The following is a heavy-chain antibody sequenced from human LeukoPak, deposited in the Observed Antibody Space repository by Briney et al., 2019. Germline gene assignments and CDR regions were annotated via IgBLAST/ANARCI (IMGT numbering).Heavy chain of an antibody. CDR1: GLTFSSYS. Sequence: PGGSLRLSCAASGLTFSSYSMNWVRQAPGKGLEWVSSISSSSSYIYYADSVKGRFTISRDNSKNMLYLQMSRLRAEDTAVYYCAKDRPNYHESNGHYYRPNGDYWGQGTLVTVSS. D-gene: IGHD3-22*01. CDR2: ISSSSSYI. V-gene: IGHV3-21*04. CDR3: AKDRPNYHESNGHYYRPNGDY. J-gene: IGHJ4*02.